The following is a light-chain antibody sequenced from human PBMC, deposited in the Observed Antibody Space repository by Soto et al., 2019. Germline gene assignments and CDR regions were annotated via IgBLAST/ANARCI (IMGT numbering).Light chain of an antibody. J-gene: IGKJ1*01. V-gene: IGKV2-28*01. CDR1: QSLLHSNGYNY. CDR2: LGS. CDR3: MQALQTPRT. Sequence: DIVMTQSPLSLPVTPGEPASISCRSSQSLLHSNGYNYLDWYLQKPGQSPYLLIYLGSNRASGVPDRFSGSGSGTDFTLKISRVEAEDIGVYYCMQALQTPRTFGQGNKVEIK.